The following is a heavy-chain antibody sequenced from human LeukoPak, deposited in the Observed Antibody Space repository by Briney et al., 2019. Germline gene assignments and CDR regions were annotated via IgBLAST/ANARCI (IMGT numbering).Heavy chain of an antibody. CDR3: ANKLPGTSPFDN. J-gene: IGHJ4*02. D-gene: IGHD4-23*01. CDR1: GSTFSTYA. CDR2: ISGSGTST. Sequence: GGSLRLSCAASGSTFSTYAMSWVRQAPGKGLEWVSSISGSGTSTYYADSVQGRFIISRDNSKNTLFLQMNSLRAEDTAVYYCANKLPGTSPFDNWGQGSLVTVSS. V-gene: IGHV3-23*01.